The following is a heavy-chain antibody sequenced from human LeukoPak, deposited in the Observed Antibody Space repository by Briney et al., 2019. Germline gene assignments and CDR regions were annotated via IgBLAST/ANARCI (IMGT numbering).Heavy chain of an antibody. Sequence: SETLSLTCTVSGGSISSSSYYWGWIRQPPGKGLEWIGSIYYSGSTYYNPSLKSRVTVSVDTSKNQFSLKLSSVTAADTAVYYCARVEGYCSGGSCYSLDYWGQGTLVTVSS. CDR2: IYYSGST. J-gene: IGHJ4*02. CDR1: GGSISSSSYY. V-gene: IGHV4-39*01. CDR3: ARVEGYCSGGSCYSLDY. D-gene: IGHD2-15*01.